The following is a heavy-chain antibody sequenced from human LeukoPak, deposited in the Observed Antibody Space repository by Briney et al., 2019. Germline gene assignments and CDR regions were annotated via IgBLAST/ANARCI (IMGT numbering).Heavy chain of an antibody. CDR1: GYSFTSYW. CDR3: ARRTRAWQLGLFDY. Sequence: GESLQISCQGSGYSFTSYWIGWVRQMPGKGLEWMGIIYPGDSDTRYSPSFQGQVTISADKSISTAYLQWSSLKASDTAMYYCARRTRAWQLGLFDYWGQGTLVTVSS. V-gene: IGHV5-51*01. J-gene: IGHJ4*02. D-gene: IGHD6-13*01. CDR2: IYPGDSDT.